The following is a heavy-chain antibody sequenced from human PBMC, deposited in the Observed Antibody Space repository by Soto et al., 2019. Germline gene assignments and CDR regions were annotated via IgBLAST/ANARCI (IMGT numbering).Heavy chain of an antibody. V-gene: IGHV4-30-2*01. J-gene: IGHJ4*02. Sequence: QVQLQESGSGLVKPSQTLSLTCAVSGGSISSGGYSWSWIRQPPGKGLEWIGYIYHSGSTYYNPSLKSPLTISIETSKNQLSRKPNPVTSPDKAEYYSARGHDSNSHWGQGTQVTVSS. CDR1: GGSISSGGYS. CDR3: ARGHDSNSH. CDR2: IYHSGST. D-gene: IGHD3-16*01.